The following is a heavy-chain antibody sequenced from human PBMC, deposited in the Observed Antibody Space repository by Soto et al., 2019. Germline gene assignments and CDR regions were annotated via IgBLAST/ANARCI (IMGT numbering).Heavy chain of an antibody. CDR3: ARVSRGPMATRFKGARGAFDI. V-gene: IGHV1-46*01. CDR1: GYAFTSYY. CDR2: INPSGGST. J-gene: IGHJ3*02. Sequence: ASVKVSCKASGYAFTSYYMHWVRQAPGQGLEWMGIINPSGGSTSYAQKFQGRVTMTRDTSTSTVYMELSSLRSEDTAVYYCARVSRGPMATRFKGARGAFDIWGQGTMVTVSS. D-gene: IGHD3-10*01.